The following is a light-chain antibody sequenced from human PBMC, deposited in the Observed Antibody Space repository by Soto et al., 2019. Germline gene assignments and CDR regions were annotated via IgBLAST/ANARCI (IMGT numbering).Light chain of an antibody. CDR3: QKYGSSPGT. V-gene: IGKV3-20*01. Sequence: VLTQSPGTLSLSPGDRATLSCRASQSVSSSYLAWYQQKPGQAPRLLIYGASSRATGIPDRLSGSGSGTDLNLTISSLEPEDFAVYYCQKYGSSPGTCGQGTKVDIK. CDR2: GAS. J-gene: IGKJ1*01. CDR1: QSVSSSY.